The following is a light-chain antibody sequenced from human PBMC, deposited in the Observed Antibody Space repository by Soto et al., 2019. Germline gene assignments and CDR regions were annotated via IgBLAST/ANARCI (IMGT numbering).Light chain of an antibody. J-gene: IGLJ3*02. CDR2: EVS. CDR1: ISDVGAYNY. V-gene: IGLV2-14*01. CDR3: SSYTTGSTRV. Sequence: QSALTQPASVSGSPGQSITISCTGTISDVGAYNYVSWYQQHPGKAPKLMIYEVSNRPSGVSNRFSGSKSGNTASLTISGLQAEDEAHYYCSSYTTGSTRVFGGGTKLTVL.